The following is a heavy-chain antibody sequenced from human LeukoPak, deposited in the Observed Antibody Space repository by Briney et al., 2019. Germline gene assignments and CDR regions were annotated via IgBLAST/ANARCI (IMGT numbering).Heavy chain of an antibody. CDR2: ISSSSSYV. CDR1: GFTFRSYS. J-gene: IGHJ4*02. Sequence: GGSLRLSCAASGFTFRSYSMNWVRQAPGKGLEWVSSISSSSSYVYYADSVKGRFTISRDNAKNSLYLQMNSLRAEDTAVYYCARYRTYYDFWSGYDDYWGQGTLVTVSS. D-gene: IGHD3-3*01. CDR3: ARYRTYYDFWSGYDDY. V-gene: IGHV3-21*01.